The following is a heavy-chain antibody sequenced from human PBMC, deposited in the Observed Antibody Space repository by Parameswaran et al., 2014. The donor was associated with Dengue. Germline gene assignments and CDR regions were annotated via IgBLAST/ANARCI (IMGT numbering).Heavy chain of an antibody. CDR3: ARDLRYCSSTSCQWGRGGMDV. V-gene: IGHV1-2*04. J-gene: IGHJ6*02. CDR2: INPNSGGT. Sequence: WVRQAPGQGLEWMGWINPNSGGTNYVQKFQGWVTMTRDTSISTAYMELSRLRSDDTAVYYCARDLRYCSSTSCQWGRGGMDVWGQGTTVTVSS. D-gene: IGHD2-2*01.